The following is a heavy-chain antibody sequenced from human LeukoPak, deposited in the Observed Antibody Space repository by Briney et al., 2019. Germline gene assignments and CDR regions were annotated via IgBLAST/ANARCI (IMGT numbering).Heavy chain of an antibody. CDR1: GFTFSHFA. CDR3: AKTPTYDYVWGSYRYTADLYYFDY. Sequence: GGSLRLSCAASGFTFSHFAMAWVRQAPGKGLEWLLSLGGSAGDTYFADSVKGRFTISRDNSKNTLYLQMNSLRAEDTAVYYCAKTPTYDYVWGSYRYTADLYYFDYWGQGTLVTVSS. J-gene: IGHJ4*02. CDR2: LGGSAGDT. V-gene: IGHV3-23*01. D-gene: IGHD3-16*02.